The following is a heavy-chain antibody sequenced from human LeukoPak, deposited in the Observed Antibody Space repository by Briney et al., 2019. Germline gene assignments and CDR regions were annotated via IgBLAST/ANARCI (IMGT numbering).Heavy chain of an antibody. V-gene: IGHV3-48*04. CDR3: ARDRYDFWSGYLGSIAFDI. D-gene: IGHD3-3*01. CDR2: ISSSGSTI. J-gene: IGHJ3*02. Sequence: PGGSLRLSCVASGFTFSSHNMNWVRQAPGKGLEWVSYISSSGSTIYYADSVKGRFTISRDNAKNSLYLQMNSLRAEDTAVYYCARDRYDFWSGYLGSIAFDIWGQGTMVTVSS. CDR1: GFTFSSHN.